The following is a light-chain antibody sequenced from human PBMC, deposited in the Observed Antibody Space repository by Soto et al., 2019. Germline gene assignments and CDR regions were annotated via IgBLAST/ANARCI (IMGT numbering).Light chain of an antibody. CDR3: QWRSDWPPRLT. CDR1: ESIGNY. V-gene: IGKV3-11*01. Sequence: EVVLTQSPATLSLSPGERGTLSCRASESIGNYLAWYQQRLGQAPKLLIYDASHRAIGIPGRFSGDGSGTDFTLTISSLEPEYLAVYYCQWRSDWPPRLTFGGGTKVEIK. CDR2: DAS. J-gene: IGKJ4*01.